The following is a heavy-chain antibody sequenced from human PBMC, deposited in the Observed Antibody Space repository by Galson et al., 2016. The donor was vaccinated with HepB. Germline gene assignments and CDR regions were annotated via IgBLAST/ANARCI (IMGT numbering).Heavy chain of an antibody. Sequence: SLRLSCAASGFVFSGFSMNWVRQAPGKGLEWVAHIGSGGVAMYADFVRGRFAISRDNAKRSVYVQMNSLRDEDTAVYFCARDGRREYSGYDYWFDYWGQGALVTVSS. J-gene: IGHJ4*02. CDR3: ARDGRREYSGYDYWFDY. V-gene: IGHV3-48*02. CDR1: GFVFSGFS. D-gene: IGHD5-12*01. CDR2: IGSGGVAM.